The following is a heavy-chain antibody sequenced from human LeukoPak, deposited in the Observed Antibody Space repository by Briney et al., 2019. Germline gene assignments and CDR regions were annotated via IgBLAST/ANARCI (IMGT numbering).Heavy chain of an antibody. CDR1: GGSFSGYY. D-gene: IGHD3-10*01. Sequence: KPSETLSLTCAVYGGSFSGYYWSWIRQPPGKGLEWIGEINHSGSTNYNPSLKSRVTISVDTSKNQFSLKLSSVTAADTAVYYCARALYYCGSGSYGAFDAFDIWGQGTMVTVSS. J-gene: IGHJ3*02. CDR3: ARALYYCGSGSYGAFDAFDI. V-gene: IGHV4-34*01. CDR2: INHSGST.